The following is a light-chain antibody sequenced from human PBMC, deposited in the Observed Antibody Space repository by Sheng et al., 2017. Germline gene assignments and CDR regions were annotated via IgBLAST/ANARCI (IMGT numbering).Light chain of an antibody. CDR2: NDR. CDR1: NIETKS. CDR3: QVWDSSSDHWV. V-gene: IGLV3-21*02. J-gene: IGLJ3*02. Sequence: SYVLTQPPSVSVAPGQTARITCGGNNIETKSVHWYQQKPGQAPVLVVYNDRDRPSGIPERFSGSNSGNTATLTISRVEAGDEADYYCQVWDSSSDHWVFGGGTKLTGL.